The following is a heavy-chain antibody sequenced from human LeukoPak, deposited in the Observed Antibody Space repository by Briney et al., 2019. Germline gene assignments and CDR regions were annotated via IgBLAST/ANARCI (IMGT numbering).Heavy chain of an antibody. Sequence: SETLSLTCAVYGGSFSGYYWSWIRQPPGKGLEWIGYIYDSGSTYYNPSLKSRVTISVDTSKNQFSLKLSSVTAADTAVYYCARVPFRSYYDSSGYCFDYWGQGTLVTVSS. CDR1: GGSFSGYY. CDR3: ARVPFRSYYDSSGYCFDY. D-gene: IGHD3-22*01. J-gene: IGHJ4*02. CDR2: IYDSGST. V-gene: IGHV4-30-4*08.